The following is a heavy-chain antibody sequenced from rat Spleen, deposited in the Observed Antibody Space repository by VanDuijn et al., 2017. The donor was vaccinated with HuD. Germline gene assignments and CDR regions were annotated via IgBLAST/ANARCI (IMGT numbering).Heavy chain of an antibody. J-gene: IGHJ2*01. CDR3: ARVGYSSDIRYFDY. V-gene: IGHV2-43*01. CDR2: IWTGGST. D-gene: IGHD1-2*01. Sequence: QVQLKESGPGLVQPSQTLSLTCTVSGFSLTSYHVSWVRQPPGKGLEWMGAIWTGGSTAYNSFFKSRLSISRDTSKSQVFLKMNSLQTEDTATYYCARVGYSSDIRYFDYWGQGVMVTVSS. CDR1: GFSLTSYH.